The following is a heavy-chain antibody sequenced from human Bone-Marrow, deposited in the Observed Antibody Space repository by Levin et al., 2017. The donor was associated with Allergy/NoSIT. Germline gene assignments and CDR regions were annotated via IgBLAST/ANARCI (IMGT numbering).Heavy chain of an antibody. V-gene: IGHV4-59*01. CDR1: GGYISSYY. CDR2: IYSPGTT. D-gene: IGHD3-10*01. Sequence: SETLSLTCTISGGYISSYYWTWIRQPPGKGLEWIGYIYSPGTTNYNPSLQSRLSMSVDTSKDQISLELRSVTAADTAVYYCARGVGLLRYFDSWGQGTLVTVSS. J-gene: IGHJ4*02. CDR3: ARGVGLLRYFDS.